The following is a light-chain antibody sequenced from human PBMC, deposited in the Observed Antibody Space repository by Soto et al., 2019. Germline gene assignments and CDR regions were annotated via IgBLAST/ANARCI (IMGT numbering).Light chain of an antibody. Sequence: QSVLPQPPSASGTPGQRVTISCSGSSSNIGSNTVNWYQQLPGTAPKLFIYSNNQRPSGVPDRFSGSKSGTSASLAISGLQSEDEADYYCAAWDDSLNGLYVFGTGTKVTVL. CDR1: SSNIGSNT. CDR3: AAWDDSLNGLYV. CDR2: SNN. V-gene: IGLV1-44*01. J-gene: IGLJ1*01.